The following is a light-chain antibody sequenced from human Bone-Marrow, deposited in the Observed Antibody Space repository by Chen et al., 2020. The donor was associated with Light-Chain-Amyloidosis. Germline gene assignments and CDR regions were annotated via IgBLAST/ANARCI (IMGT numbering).Light chain of an antibody. Sequence: QSALTQPASVSGSPGQSLTISCTGTSSDVGGDNHVSWYQPHPDKAPKLMIYEVTNRPSWVPDRFSGSKSENTASLSISGLQTEDEADYFCSSYTITNAVVFGSGTRVTVL. CDR1: SSDVGGDNH. V-gene: IGLV2-14*01. CDR3: SSYTITNAVV. CDR2: EVT. J-gene: IGLJ1*01.